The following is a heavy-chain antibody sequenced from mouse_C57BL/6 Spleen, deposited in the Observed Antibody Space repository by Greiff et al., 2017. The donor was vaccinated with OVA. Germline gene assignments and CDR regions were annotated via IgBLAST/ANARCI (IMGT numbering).Heavy chain of an antibody. D-gene: IGHD4-1*01. CDR3: ARYWDYFDY. CDR1: GYSFTSYY. V-gene: IGHV1-66*01. J-gene: IGHJ2*01. CDR2: IYPGSGNT. Sequence: QVQLQQSGPELVKPGASVKISCKASGYSFTSYYIHWVKQRPGQGLEWIGWIYPGSGNTKYNEKFKGKATLTADTSSSTAYMQLSSLTSEDSAVYYCARYWDYFDYWGQGITLTVSS.